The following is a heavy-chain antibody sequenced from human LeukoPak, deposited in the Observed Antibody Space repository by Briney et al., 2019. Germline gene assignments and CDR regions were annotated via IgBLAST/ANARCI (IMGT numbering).Heavy chain of an antibody. CDR3: AASLWFGIYPDY. Sequence: SETLSLTCGVYSGSFSGYYWTWFRQPPGKGLEWIGEFNHSWGAKYNPSLKSRATISVDTSKNHLSLSLNSVTAADTAEYYCAASLWFGIYPDYWGQGSLVTVSS. J-gene: IGHJ4*02. CDR2: FNHSWGA. CDR1: SGSFSGYY. V-gene: IGHV4-34*01. D-gene: IGHD3-10*01.